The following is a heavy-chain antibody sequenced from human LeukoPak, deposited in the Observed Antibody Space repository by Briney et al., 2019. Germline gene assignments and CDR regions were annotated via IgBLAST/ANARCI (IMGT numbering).Heavy chain of an antibody. D-gene: IGHD3-9*01. V-gene: IGHV3-23*01. J-gene: IGHJ4*02. Sequence: PGGSPRLSCAASGFTFSSYAMSWVRQAPGKGLEWVSAISGSGGSTYYADSVKGRFTISRDNSKNTLYLQMNSLRAEDTAVYYCAKDQPYDILTGLYSGFDYWGQGTLVTVSS. CDR1: GFTFSSYA. CDR3: AKDQPYDILTGLYSGFDY. CDR2: ISGSGGST.